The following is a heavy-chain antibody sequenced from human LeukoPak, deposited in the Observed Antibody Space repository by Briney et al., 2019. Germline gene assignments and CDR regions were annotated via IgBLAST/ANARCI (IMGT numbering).Heavy chain of an antibody. CDR2: IVGSGSTI. V-gene: IGHV3-48*03. J-gene: IGHJ4*02. Sequence: PGGSLRLSCAASGFTFSSYAMNWVRQAPGKGLEWVSYIVGSGSTINYADSVKGRFTISRDNAKNSLFLQMNSLRAEDTAIYYCARVGYSYGTSFDYWGQGTLVTVSS. D-gene: IGHD5-18*01. CDR1: GFTFSSYA. CDR3: ARVGYSYGTSFDY.